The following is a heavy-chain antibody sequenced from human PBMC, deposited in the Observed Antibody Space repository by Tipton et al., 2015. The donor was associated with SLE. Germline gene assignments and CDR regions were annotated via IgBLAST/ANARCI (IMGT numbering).Heavy chain of an antibody. J-gene: IGHJ4*02. V-gene: IGHV4-59*11. CDR2: IYYSGST. CDR1: GDSISSHY. Sequence: TLSLTCTVSGDSISSHYWSWIRQPPGKGLEWIGYIYYSGSTNYNPSLKSRVTISMDTSKNHFSLKLSSVTAADTAVYYCARVSDGSSHFFDYWGQGTLVTVSS. CDR3: ARVSDGSSHFFDY. D-gene: IGHD6-6*01.